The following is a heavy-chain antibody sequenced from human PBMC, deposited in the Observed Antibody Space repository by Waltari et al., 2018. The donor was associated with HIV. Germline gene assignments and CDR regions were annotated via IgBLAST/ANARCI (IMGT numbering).Heavy chain of an antibody. CDR3: ARGLYSGSPSDAFDI. D-gene: IGHD1-26*01. CDR1: GYRFTSYW. J-gene: IGHJ3*02. V-gene: IGHV5-51*01. CDR2: IYPGDSDT. Sequence: EVQLVQSGAEVKKPGESLKISCKGSGYRFTSYWIGWVGQMPGKGLEWMGIIYPGDSDTRYSPSFQGQVTISADKSISTAYLQWSSLKASDTAMYYCARGLYSGSPSDAFDIWGQGTMVTVSS.